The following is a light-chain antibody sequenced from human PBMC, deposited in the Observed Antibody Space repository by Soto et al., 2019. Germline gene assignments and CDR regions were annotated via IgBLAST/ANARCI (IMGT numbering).Light chain of an antibody. Sequence: QSALTQPRSVSGSPGQSVTISCTGTSSDVGGYDYVSWYQHHPGKAPKLMIYDVSKRPSGVPDRFSGSKSGNTASLTISGLQAEDEADYYCCSFAGSNTLVFGGWTQRTVL. J-gene: IGLJ2*01. CDR1: SSDVGGYDY. V-gene: IGLV2-11*01. CDR2: DVS. CDR3: CSFAGSNTLV.